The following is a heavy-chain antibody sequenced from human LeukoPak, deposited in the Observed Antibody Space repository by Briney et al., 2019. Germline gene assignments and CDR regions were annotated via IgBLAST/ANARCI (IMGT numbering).Heavy chain of an antibody. J-gene: IGHJ6*02. V-gene: IGHV3-21*01. CDR1: GFTFSNYS. CDR2: ISSSSSYI. CDR3: ARDKRADCSSTSCSGLGMDV. D-gene: IGHD2-2*01. Sequence: GGSLRLSCAASGFTFSNYSRNWVRQAPGKGLEWVASISSSSSYIYYADSVKDRITISRDNAKNSLYLQMNSLRAEDTAVYYCARDKRADCSSTSCSGLGMDVWGQGTTVTVSS.